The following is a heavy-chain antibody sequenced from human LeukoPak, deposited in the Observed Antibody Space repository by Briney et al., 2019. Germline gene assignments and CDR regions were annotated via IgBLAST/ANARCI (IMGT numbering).Heavy chain of an antibody. V-gene: IGHV3-21*01. Sequence: GGSLRLSCAASGFTFSSYSMNWVRQAPGKGLEWVSSISSSSSYIYYADSVKGRFTISRDNSKNTLYLQMNSLRAEDTAVYYCARDSFGYSSSWYTTGLRYWGQGTLVTVSS. CDR2: ISSSSSYI. D-gene: IGHD6-13*01. J-gene: IGHJ4*02. CDR1: GFTFSSYS. CDR3: ARDSFGYSSSWYTTGLRY.